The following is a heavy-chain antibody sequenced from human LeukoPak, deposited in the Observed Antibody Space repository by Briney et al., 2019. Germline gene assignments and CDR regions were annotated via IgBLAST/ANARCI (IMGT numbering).Heavy chain of an antibody. CDR3: ARGDSIVVDAFDI. V-gene: IGHV4-39*07. Sequence: SETLSLTCTVSGGSISTSSHCWGWIRQPPGKGLEWIGEINHSGSTNYNPSLKSRVTISVDTSKNQFSLKLSSVTAADTAVYYCARGDSIVVDAFDIWGQGTMVTVSS. CDR1: GGSISTSSHC. D-gene: IGHD3-22*01. CDR2: INHSGST. J-gene: IGHJ3*02.